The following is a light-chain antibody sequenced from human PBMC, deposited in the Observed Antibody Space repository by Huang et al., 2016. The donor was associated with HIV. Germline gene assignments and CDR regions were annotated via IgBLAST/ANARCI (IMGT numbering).Light chain of an antibody. CDR1: QSISSY. J-gene: IGKJ2*01. V-gene: IGKV1-39*01. Sequence: DIQLTQSPSSLSSSVGDRVTITCRASQSISSYLNWEQQKPGKAPKVLIYAATSFQSGGPSRFSGSGSGTDFTLTINNLQPEDSATYYCQQTYITPLTFGQGTKLEIK. CDR3: QQTYITPLT. CDR2: AAT.